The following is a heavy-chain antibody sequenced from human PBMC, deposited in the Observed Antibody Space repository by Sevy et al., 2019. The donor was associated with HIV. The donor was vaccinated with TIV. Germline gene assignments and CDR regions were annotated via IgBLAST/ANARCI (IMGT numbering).Heavy chain of an antibody. V-gene: IGHV4-34*01. D-gene: IGHD2-15*01. Sequence: SETLSLTCAVSGVSFSDYYWAWIRQAPGKGLEWIGEVSQSGSANYNPSLRSRVIMSLDTSENHVSLKLTSVTAADTAMYYCARGPLFSPEYCSGGTCRTIDFWGQGTLVTVSS. CDR2: VSQSGSA. CDR1: GVSFSDYY. CDR3: ARGPLFSPEYCSGGTCRTIDF. J-gene: IGHJ4*01.